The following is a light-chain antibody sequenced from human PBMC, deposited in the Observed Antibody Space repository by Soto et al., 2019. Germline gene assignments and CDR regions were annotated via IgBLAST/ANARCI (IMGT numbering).Light chain of an antibody. Sequence: QSVLTQPASVSGSPGQSITISSTGTSSDVGGYNYVSWYQQHPGKAPKLMIYEVSNRPSGVSNRFSGSKSGNTASLTISGLQAEDEADYYCSSYTSSSPYVFGTGTKAPS. CDR1: SSDVGGYNY. CDR3: SSYTSSSPYV. J-gene: IGLJ1*01. V-gene: IGLV2-14*01. CDR2: EVS.